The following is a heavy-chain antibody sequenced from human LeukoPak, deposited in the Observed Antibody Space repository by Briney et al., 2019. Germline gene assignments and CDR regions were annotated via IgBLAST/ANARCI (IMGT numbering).Heavy chain of an antibody. D-gene: IGHD3-3*01. CDR1: GYSFTSYW. CDR3: ARIEYITAGMYYFDY. J-gene: IGHJ4*02. CDR2: IYPGDSDT. Sequence: GESLKISCKGSGYSFTSYWIGWVRQMPGKGLEWMGIIYPGDSDTRYSPSFQGQVTISADKSISTAYLQWSSLKASDTAMYYCARIEYITAGMYYFDYWGQRTLVTVSS. V-gene: IGHV5-51*01.